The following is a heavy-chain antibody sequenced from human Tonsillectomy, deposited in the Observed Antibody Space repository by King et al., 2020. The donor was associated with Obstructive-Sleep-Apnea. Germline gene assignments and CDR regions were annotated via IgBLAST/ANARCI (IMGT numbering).Heavy chain of an antibody. Sequence: QLVQSGAEVKKPGASVKVSCKVSGYNLTELSMHWVRQAPGKGLEWMGGFDPEDGERIYAQKFQGRVTMTEDTSTDTAYMELSSLRSEDTAVYYCATRGIYCSGGSCYYRNWFDPWGQGTLVTVSS. J-gene: IGHJ5*02. CDR2: FDPEDGER. CDR1: GYNLTELS. CDR3: ATRGIYCSGGSCYYRNWFDP. D-gene: IGHD2-15*01. V-gene: IGHV1-24*01.